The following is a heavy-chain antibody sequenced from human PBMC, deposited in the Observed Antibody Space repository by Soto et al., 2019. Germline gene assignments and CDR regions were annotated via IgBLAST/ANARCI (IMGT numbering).Heavy chain of an antibody. CDR3: AKELGLPYYRSGRNFDY. CDR2: ISGSGGST. V-gene: IGHV3-23*01. D-gene: IGHD3-10*01. CDR1: GFTFSSYA. J-gene: IGHJ4*02. Sequence: EVQLLESGGGLVQPGGSLRLSCAASGFTFSSYAMSWVRQAPGKGLEWVSAISGSGGSTYYADSVKGRFTIYRDNHKDTLYLQQNSLKAEDTAVYYCAKELGLPYYRSGRNFDYWCQGTLVAVSS.